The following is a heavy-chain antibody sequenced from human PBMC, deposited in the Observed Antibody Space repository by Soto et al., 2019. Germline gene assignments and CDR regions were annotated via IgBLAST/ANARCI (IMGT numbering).Heavy chain of an antibody. J-gene: IGHJ4*02. CDR1: GGSINNNGYF. CDR3: ARQYSNAFDY. CDR2: IYNSGST. Sequence: TSETLSLTCTVSGGSINNNGYFWSWIRQPPGSGLEWIGHIYNSGSTYSNPSLKSRLTISVDTSKNQFSLKVTSVTAADTAVYYCARQYSNAFDYWGQGTLVTVSS. D-gene: IGHD1-26*01. V-gene: IGHV4-30-4*01.